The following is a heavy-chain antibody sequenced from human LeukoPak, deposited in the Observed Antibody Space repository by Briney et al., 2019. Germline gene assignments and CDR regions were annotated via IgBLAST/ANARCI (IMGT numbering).Heavy chain of an antibody. Sequence: GGSLRLSCAASGFTFSSYWMSWVRQAPGKGLEWVANIKKDGSEKYYVDSVKGRFTISRDNAKNSLYLQMNSLRAEDTAVYYCARDVAARVAATGMDVWGKGTTVTVSS. V-gene: IGHV3-7*01. J-gene: IGHJ6*04. CDR2: IKKDGSEK. CDR1: GFTFSSYW. D-gene: IGHD2-15*01. CDR3: ARDVAARVAATGMDV.